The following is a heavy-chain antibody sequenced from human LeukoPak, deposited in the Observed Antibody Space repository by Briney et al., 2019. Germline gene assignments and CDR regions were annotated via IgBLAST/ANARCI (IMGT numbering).Heavy chain of an antibody. Sequence: PSETLSLTCTVSGVSISSYYWTWIRQPPGEGLEWIGYIYYSGSANYNPSLKSRVTISVDTSKNQFSLKLSSVTAADTAVYYCARALQPGVYAFDIWGQGTMVTVSS. V-gene: IGHV4-59*01. CDR3: ARALQPGVYAFDI. J-gene: IGHJ3*02. CDR2: IYYSGSA. D-gene: IGHD6-13*01. CDR1: GVSISSYY.